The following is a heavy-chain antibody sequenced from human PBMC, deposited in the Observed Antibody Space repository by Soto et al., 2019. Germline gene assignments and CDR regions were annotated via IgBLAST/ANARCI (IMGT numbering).Heavy chain of an antibody. J-gene: IGHJ6*02. Sequence: EVQLLESGGGLVQPGGSLRLSCAASGFTFSTYAMSLVRQAPGKGLEWVSSRSGSGGTTYYAASVKGRSTLSRDNSPNTLDLQMNSLRAEDTAVYFCARYSITMDGGVRYGMDVWGQGTTVTVYS. CDR1: GFTFSTYA. V-gene: IGHV3-23*01. CDR3: ARYSITMDGGVRYGMDV. CDR2: RSGSGGTT. D-gene: IGHD3-10*01.